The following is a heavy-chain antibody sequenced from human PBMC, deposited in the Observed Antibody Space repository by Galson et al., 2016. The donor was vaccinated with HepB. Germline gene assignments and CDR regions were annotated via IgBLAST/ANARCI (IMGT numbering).Heavy chain of an antibody. CDR2: IKSKTDGGTT. Sequence: SLRLSCAASGFTFSNAWMSWVRQAPGKGLEWVGRIKSKTDGGTTDYAAPVKGRFTISRDDSKNTLYLQMNSLKTEDTAVYYCTTAPSYYYESSGYLPPACWGQGTLVTVSS. V-gene: IGHV3-15*01. J-gene: IGHJ4*02. CDR1: GFTFSNAW. D-gene: IGHD3-22*01. CDR3: TTAPSYYYESSGYLPPAC.